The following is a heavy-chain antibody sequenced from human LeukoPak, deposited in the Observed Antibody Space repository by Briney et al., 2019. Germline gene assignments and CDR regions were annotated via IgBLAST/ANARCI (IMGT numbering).Heavy chain of an antibody. D-gene: IGHD3-22*01. V-gene: IGHV4-59*01. J-gene: IGHJ4*02. CDR1: GGSISSYY. CDR2: IYYSGST. CDR3: GRGTLIEAAVIYFDS. Sequence: SETLSLTCTVSGGSISSYYWSWIRQPPGKGLEWIGYIYYSGSTNYNPSLKSRVTISVDTSKNQFSLKLSSVTAADTAVYYCGRGTLIEAAVIYFDSWGQGTLVTVPS.